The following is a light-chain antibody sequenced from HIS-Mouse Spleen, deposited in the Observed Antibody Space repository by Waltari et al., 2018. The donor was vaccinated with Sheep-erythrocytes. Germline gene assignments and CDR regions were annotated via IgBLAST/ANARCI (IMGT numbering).Light chain of an antibody. CDR2: WAS. CDR1: QSVLYSSNNKNY. J-gene: IGKJ1*01. V-gene: IGKV4-1*01. Sequence: DIVMTQSPDSLAVSLGERATINCQSSQSVLYSSNNKNYLAWYQQKPGQPPKLLIYWASTRESGVPDRFSGSGSETDFTLTISSLQAEDVAVYYCQQYYSTPRPFGQGTKVEIK. CDR3: QQYYSTPRP.